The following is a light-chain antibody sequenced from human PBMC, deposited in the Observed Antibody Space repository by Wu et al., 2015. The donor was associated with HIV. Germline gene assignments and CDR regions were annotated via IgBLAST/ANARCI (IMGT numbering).Light chain of an antibody. CDR3: QQYGRASRT. CDR1: QTVTSNN. CDR2: GAS. V-gene: IGKV3-20*01. J-gene: IGKJ1*01. Sequence: EIVLTQSPGTLSLSPGERATLSCWASQTVTSNNLAWYQHKPGQAPRLFIYGASSRATGIPDRFSGSGSGTDFTLTISRLEPEDFAVYYCQQYGRASRTFGQGTKVEIK.